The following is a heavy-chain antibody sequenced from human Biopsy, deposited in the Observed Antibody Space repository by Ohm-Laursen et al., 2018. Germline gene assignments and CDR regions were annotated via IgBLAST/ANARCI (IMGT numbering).Heavy chain of an antibody. V-gene: IGHV4-34*08. D-gene: IGHD2-15*01. Sequence: SETLSLTCPVFGKTFSDYQWSWIRQPPGKGLEWIGQINQAGTTNYNPSLKSRVSISADASKYEFSLRLTSVTAADTAVYLCGNEVHGRDYWGLGAQVTASS. CDR1: GKTFSDYQ. CDR3: GNEVHGRDY. CDR2: INQAGTT. J-gene: IGHJ4*02.